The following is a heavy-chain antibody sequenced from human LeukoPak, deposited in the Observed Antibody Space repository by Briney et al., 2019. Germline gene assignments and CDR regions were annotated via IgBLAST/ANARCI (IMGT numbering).Heavy chain of an antibody. Sequence: PGGSLRLSCVAAGFTFSRYWMSWVRQAPGKGLEWVANIKRDGSEKYHVDSVKGRFTISRDNAKNSRYLQMNSLGPEDTAVYDCARNSDSSGWYRPYLDYWGQGILVTVSS. D-gene: IGHD6-19*01. V-gene: IGHV3-7*01. CDR2: IKRDGSEK. J-gene: IGHJ4*02. CDR3: ARNSDSSGWYRPYLDY. CDR1: GFTFSRYW.